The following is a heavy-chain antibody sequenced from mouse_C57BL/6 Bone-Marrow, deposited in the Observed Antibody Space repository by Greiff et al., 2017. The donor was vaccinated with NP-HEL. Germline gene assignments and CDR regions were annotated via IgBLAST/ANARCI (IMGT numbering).Heavy chain of an antibody. D-gene: IGHD2-2*01. CDR1: GYTFTSYW. V-gene: IGHV1-61*01. Sequence: QVQLQQPGAELVRPGSSVKLSCKASGYTFTSYWMDWVKQTPGQGLEWIGNIYPSDSETHYNQKFKDKATLTVDKSSSTAYMQLSSLTSEDSAVYYCAGGYPFAYWGQGTLVTVSA. CDR3: AGGYPFAY. J-gene: IGHJ3*01. CDR2: IYPSDSET.